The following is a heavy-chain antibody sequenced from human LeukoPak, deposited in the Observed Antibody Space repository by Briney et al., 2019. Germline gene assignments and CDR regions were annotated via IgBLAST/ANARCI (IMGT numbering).Heavy chain of an antibody. CDR2: IIPILGIA. CDR1: GGTFSSYA. J-gene: IGHJ5*02. V-gene: IGHV1-69*04. Sequence: ASVKVSCKASGGTFSSYAISWVRQAPGQGLEWMGRIIPILGIANYAQKFQGRVTMTEDTSTDTAYMELSSLRSEDTAVYYCATADSGYYLNWFDPWGQGTLVTVSS. CDR3: ATADSGYYLNWFDP. D-gene: IGHD3-22*01.